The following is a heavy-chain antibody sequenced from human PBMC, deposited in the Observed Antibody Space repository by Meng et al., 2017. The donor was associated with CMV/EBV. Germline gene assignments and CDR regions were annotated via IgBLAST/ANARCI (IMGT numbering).Heavy chain of an antibody. CDR1: GFTFSSYS. J-gene: IGHJ2*01. CDR2: ISSISSTI. V-gene: IGHV3-48*04. Sequence: ETLSLTCAASGFTFSSYSMNWVRQAPGKGLEWVSYISSISSTIYYADSVKGRFTISRDNAKNSLYLQMNSLRAEDTAVYYCARVGRWSIKADYYWYFDLWGRGTLVTVSS. D-gene: IGHD2-8*02. CDR3: ARVGRWSIKADYYWYFDL.